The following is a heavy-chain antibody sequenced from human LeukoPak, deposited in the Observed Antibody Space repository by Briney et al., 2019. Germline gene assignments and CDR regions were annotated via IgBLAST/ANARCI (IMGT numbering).Heavy chain of an antibody. CDR2: INHSGST. V-gene: IGHV4-34*01. D-gene: IGHD4-17*01. CDR3: ARRPGDYNYYYYGMDV. J-gene: IGHJ6*02. CDR1: GGSISSYY. Sequence: PSETLSLTCTVSGGSISSYYWSWIRQPPGKGLEWIGEINHSGSTNYNPPLKSRVTISVDTSKNQFSLKLSSVTAADTAVYYCARRPGDYNYYYYGMDVWGQGTTVTVSS.